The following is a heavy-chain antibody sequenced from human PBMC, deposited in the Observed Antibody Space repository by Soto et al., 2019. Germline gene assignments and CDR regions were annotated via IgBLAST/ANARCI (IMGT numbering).Heavy chain of an antibody. D-gene: IGHD3-22*01. CDR2: ISYDGSNK. V-gene: IGHV3-30*18. Sequence: QVQLVESGGGVVQPGRSLRLSCAASGFTFSSYGMHWVRQAPGKGLEWVAVISYDGSNKYYADSVKGRFTISRDNSKNTLYLQMNSLRAEDTAVYYCAKDRAMIVVVSAFDIWGQGTRVTVSS. CDR1: GFTFSSYG. J-gene: IGHJ3*02. CDR3: AKDRAMIVVVSAFDI.